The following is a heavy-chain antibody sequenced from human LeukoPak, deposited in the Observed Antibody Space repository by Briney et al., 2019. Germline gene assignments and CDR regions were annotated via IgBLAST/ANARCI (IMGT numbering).Heavy chain of an antibody. V-gene: IGHV1-8*03. CDR1: GYTFTSYD. D-gene: IGHD1-1*01. J-gene: IGHJ4*02. Sequence: ASVKVSCKASGYTFTSYDINWVQQATGQGLEWMGWMNPNSGNTGYAQKFQGRVTITRNTSISTAYMELSSLRSEDTAVYYCARGRSTTGFDYWGQGTLVTVSS. CDR2: MNPNSGNT. CDR3: ARGRSTTGFDY.